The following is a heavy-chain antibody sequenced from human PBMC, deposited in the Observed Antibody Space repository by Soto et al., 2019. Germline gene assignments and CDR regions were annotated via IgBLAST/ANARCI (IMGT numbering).Heavy chain of an antibody. Sequence: GGSLRLSCAASGFTFSSYSMNWVRQAPGKGLEWVSSISSSSSYIYYADSVKGRFTISRDNAKDSLYLQMNSLRAEDTAVYYCARDGPLAARPFDYWGQGTLVTVS. J-gene: IGHJ4*02. D-gene: IGHD6-6*01. CDR1: GFTFSSYS. V-gene: IGHV3-21*01. CDR2: ISSSSSYI. CDR3: ARDGPLAARPFDY.